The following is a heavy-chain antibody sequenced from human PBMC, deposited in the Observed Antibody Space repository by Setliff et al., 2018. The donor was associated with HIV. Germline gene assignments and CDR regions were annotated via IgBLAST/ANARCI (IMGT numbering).Heavy chain of an antibody. CDR3: ARDRSPRGDGPSYDFAWALDL. Sequence: GGSLRLSCAASGFTFSRYGMHWVRQAPGKGLEWVAFIRYDATDKYYAESVRGRFTISRDNARNSLFLQMNNLRADDTAVYYCARDRSPRGDGPSYDFAWALDLWGQGTMVTVSS. J-gene: IGHJ3*01. D-gene: IGHD2-21*01. V-gene: IGHV3-30*02. CDR1: GFTFSRYG. CDR2: IRYDATDK.